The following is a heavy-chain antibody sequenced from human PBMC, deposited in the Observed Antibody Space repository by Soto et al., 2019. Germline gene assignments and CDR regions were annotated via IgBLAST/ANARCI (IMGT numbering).Heavy chain of an antibody. CDR2: INHSGST. CDR3: ARGGYCSSTSCLKYFDY. CDR1: GGSFSGYY. D-gene: IGHD2-2*01. V-gene: IGHV4-34*01. J-gene: IGHJ4*02. Sequence: SETLSLTCAVYGGSFSGYYWSWIRQPPGKGLEWIGEINHSGSTNYNPSLKSRVTISVDTSKNQFSLKLSSVTAADTAVYYCARGGYCSSTSCLKYFDYWGQGTLVTVSS.